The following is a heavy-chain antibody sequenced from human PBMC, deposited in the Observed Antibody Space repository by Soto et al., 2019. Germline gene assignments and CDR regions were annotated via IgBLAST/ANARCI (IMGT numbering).Heavy chain of an antibody. D-gene: IGHD6-13*01. Sequence: GGSLRLSCAASGFTFSSYDMHWVRQATGKGLEWVSAIGTAGDTYYPGSVKGRFTISRENAKNSLYLQMNSLRAGDTAVYYCARNIAAAGTGGMDVWGQGTTVTVSS. CDR3: ARNIAAAGTGGMDV. V-gene: IGHV3-13*04. CDR1: GFTFSSYD. CDR2: IGTAGDT. J-gene: IGHJ6*02.